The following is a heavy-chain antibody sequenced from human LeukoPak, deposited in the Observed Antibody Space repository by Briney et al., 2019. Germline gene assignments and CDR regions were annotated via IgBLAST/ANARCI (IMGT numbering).Heavy chain of an antibody. V-gene: IGHV1-2*02. J-gene: IGHJ4*02. Sequence: ASVKVSCKASGYTFTGYYMHWVRQAPGQGLEWMGWINPNSGGTNYAQKFQGRVTMTRDTSIGTAYMELSRLRSDDTAVYYCARAWGDTAMVDYWGQGTLVTVSS. D-gene: IGHD5-18*01. CDR2: INPNSGGT. CDR3: ARAWGDTAMVDY. CDR1: GYTFTGYY.